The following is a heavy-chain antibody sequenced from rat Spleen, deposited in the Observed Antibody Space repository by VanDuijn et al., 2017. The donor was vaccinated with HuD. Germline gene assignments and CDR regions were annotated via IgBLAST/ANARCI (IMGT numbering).Heavy chain of an antibody. V-gene: IGHV5-31*01. CDR1: GFTFNNYW. CDR2: ITNTGDTT. J-gene: IGHJ2*01. Sequence: EVQLVKSGGGLVQPGRSLKLSCAASGFTFNNYWMTWIRQAPGKGLEWVASITNTGDTTYYPDSVKGRFTISRDNAKSTLYLQMNSLRSEDTATYYCARDSITTGWGQGVLVTVSS. CDR3: ARDSITTG. D-gene: IGHD1-10*01.